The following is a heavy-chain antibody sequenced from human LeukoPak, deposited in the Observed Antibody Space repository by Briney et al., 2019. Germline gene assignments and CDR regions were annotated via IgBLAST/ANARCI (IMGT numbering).Heavy chain of an antibody. V-gene: IGHV3-53*05. J-gene: IGHJ4*02. CDR3: AGRLYYGSEPYFDY. CDR1: GFTVSSNY. CDR2: IYSGGST. D-gene: IGHD3-10*01. Sequence: PGGSLRLSCAASGFTVSSNYMSWVRQAPGKGLEWVSVIYSGGSTYYADSVKGRFTISRDNSKNTLYLQMNSLRAEDTAVYYCAGRLYYGSEPYFDYWGQGTLVTVSS.